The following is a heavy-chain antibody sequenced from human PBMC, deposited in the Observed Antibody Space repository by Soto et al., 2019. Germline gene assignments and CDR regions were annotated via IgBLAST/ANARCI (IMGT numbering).Heavy chain of an antibody. V-gene: IGHV3-48*01. Sequence: GGSLRLSCAASGFTFSSYSMNWVRQAPGKGLEWVSYISSSSSTIYYADSVKGRFTISRDNAKNSLYLQMNSLRAEDTAVYYCARDVIYGDSRHDAFDIWGQGTMVTVSS. CDR1: GFTFSSYS. CDR3: ARDVIYGDSRHDAFDI. D-gene: IGHD4-17*01. CDR2: ISSSSSTI. J-gene: IGHJ3*02.